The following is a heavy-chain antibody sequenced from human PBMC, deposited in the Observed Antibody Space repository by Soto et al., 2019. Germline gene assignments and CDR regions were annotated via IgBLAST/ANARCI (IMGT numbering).Heavy chain of an antibody. CDR2: IHYTGSA. CDR1: GGSLSAPTYY. J-gene: IGHJ5*02. D-gene: IGHD3-10*01. Sequence: QLQLQESGPGLVKPSETLSLTCAVSGGSLSAPTYYWGWVRQPPGKGLEWIGNIHYTGSAFYNPYLKSRVTIAVDTSKNQFSLRLTAVTAADTAVYYSARVRGEVDNWFDPWGRGTLVIVSS. CDR3: ARVRGEVDNWFDP. V-gene: IGHV4-39*01.